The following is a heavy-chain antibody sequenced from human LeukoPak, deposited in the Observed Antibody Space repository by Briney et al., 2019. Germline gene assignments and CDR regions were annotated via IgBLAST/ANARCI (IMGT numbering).Heavy chain of an antibody. CDR2: IYYSGST. V-gene: IGHV4-39*01. D-gene: IGHD3-3*01. CDR3: ARGTIFGVVRRGAFDI. J-gene: IGHJ3*02. Sequence: PSETLSLTCTVSGGSISSSSYYWGWIRQPPGKGLEWIGSIYYSGSTYYNPSLKSRVTISVDTSKNQFSLKLSSVTAADTAVYYCARGTIFGVVRRGAFDIWGQGTMVTVSS. CDR1: GGSISSSSYY.